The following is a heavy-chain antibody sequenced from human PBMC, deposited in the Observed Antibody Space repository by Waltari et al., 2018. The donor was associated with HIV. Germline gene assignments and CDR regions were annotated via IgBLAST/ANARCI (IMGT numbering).Heavy chain of an antibody. CDR3: VRGAGRDLLLFGGDF. Sequence: EVHLLESGGGLVKPGGSLRLSGEGSGFTFSNFIMNWVGQAPGKGLEWVSSISSSHTQMTYADSVKGRFTIFRDNAKKSLYLQMNSLRDEDTAVYYCVRGAGRDLLLFGGDFWGQGTLVTVSS. CDR1: GFTFSNFI. D-gene: IGHD3-16*01. J-gene: IGHJ4*02. CDR2: ISSSHTQM. V-gene: IGHV3-21*01.